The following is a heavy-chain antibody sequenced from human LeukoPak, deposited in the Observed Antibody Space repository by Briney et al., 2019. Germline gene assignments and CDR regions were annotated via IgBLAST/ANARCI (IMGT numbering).Heavy chain of an antibody. CDR2: IIPILGIA. CDR3: AREGLARRGWYGNWFGP. CDR1: GGTFSSYA. J-gene: IGHJ5*02. D-gene: IGHD6-19*01. V-gene: IGHV1-69*04. Sequence: ASVKVSCKASGGTFSSYAISWVRQAPGQGLEWMGRIIPILGIANYAQKFQGRVTITADKSTSTAYMELSSLRSEDTAVYYCAREGLARRGWYGNWFGPWGQGTLVTVSS.